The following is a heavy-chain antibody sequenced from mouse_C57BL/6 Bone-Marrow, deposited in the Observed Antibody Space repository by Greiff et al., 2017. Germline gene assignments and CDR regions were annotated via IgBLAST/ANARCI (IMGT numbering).Heavy chain of an antibody. CDR3: ARVDDGYYSAWFAY. J-gene: IGHJ3*01. CDR1: GYTFTSYW. V-gene: IGHV1-69*01. CDR2: IDPSDSYT. D-gene: IGHD2-3*01. Sequence: QVQLQQPGAELVMPGASVKLSCKASGYTFTSYWMHWVKQRPGKGLEWIGEIDPSDSYTNYNQKFKGKSTLTVDKSYSPAYMQLSSLTSEDSAVYFFARVDDGYYSAWFAYWGQGTLVTVSA.